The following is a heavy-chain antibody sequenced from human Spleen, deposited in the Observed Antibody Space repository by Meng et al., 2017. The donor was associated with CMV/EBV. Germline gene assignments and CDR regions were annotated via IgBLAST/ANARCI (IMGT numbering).Heavy chain of an antibody. J-gene: IGHJ4*02. CDR1: GFTFSSYS. D-gene: IGHD3-3*01. CDR2: ISYDGNNK. Sequence: GGSLRLSCAASGFTFSSYSVHWVRQAPGKGLEWVAVISYDGNNKYYAASVRGRFTISRDDAKDTLFLQMNSLRVEDTAVYYCAGGSYDFWSGRKVLYYFDYWGQGTLVTVSS. V-gene: IGHV3-30-3*01. CDR3: AGGSYDFWSGRKVLYYFDY.